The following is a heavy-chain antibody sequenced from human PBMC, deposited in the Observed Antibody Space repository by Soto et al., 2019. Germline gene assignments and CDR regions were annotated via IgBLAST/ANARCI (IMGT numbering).Heavy chain of an antibody. Sequence: ASVKVSCKASGYTFTSYDINWVRQVTGQGLEWMGWMNPNSGNTGYAQKFQGRVTMTRNTSISTAYMELSSLRSEDTAVYYCARGLSDYGDYVSYYYYYGMDVWGQGITVTVS. D-gene: IGHD4-17*01. CDR3: ARGLSDYGDYVSYYYYYGMDV. J-gene: IGHJ6*02. CDR2: MNPNSGNT. CDR1: GYTFTSYD. V-gene: IGHV1-8*01.